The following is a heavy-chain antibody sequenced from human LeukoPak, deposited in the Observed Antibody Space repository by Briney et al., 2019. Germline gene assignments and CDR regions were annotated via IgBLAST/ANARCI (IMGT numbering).Heavy chain of an antibody. CDR3: ATGLISSGWLFDY. V-gene: IGHV1-24*01. Sequence: ASVKVSYKVSGYTLTELSMHWVRQAPGKGLEWMGGFDPEDGETIYAQKFQGRVTMTEDTSTDTAYMELSSLRSEDTAVYYCATGLISSGWLFDYWGQGTLVTVSS. CDR2: FDPEDGET. CDR1: GYTLTELS. J-gene: IGHJ4*02. D-gene: IGHD6-19*01.